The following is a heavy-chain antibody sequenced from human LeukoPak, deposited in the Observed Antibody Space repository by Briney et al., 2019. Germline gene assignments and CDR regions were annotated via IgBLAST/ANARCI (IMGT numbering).Heavy chain of an antibody. D-gene: IGHD5-18*01. CDR3: ARTGNTAMATGYFDY. V-gene: IGHV4-34*01. J-gene: IGHJ4*02. CDR2: INHSGST. Sequence: SETLSLTCAVYGGSFSGYYWSWIRQPPGKGLEWIGEINHSGSTNYNSSLKSRVTISVDTSKNQFSLTLSSVTAADTAVYYCARTGNTAMATGYFDYWGQGTLVAVSS. CDR1: GGSFSGYY.